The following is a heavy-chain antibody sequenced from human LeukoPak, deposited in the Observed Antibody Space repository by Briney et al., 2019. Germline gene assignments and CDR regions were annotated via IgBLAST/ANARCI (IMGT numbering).Heavy chain of an antibody. CDR2: ISHSGST. Sequence: KPSETLSLTCTVSGGSISSYYWSWIRQPPGKGLEWIGYISHSGSTNYNPSLKSRVTISIDTSKNQFSLKLRSVTAADTAIYYCARRGYDILTGYIDAFDIWGQGTMVTVSS. CDR1: GGSISSYY. D-gene: IGHD3-9*01. CDR3: ARRGYDILTGYIDAFDI. J-gene: IGHJ3*02. V-gene: IGHV4-59*08.